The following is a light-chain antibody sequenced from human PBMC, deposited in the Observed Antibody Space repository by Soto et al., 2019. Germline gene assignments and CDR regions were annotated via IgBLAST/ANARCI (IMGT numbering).Light chain of an antibody. CDR1: TSNIGAGYT. Sequence: QSVLTQPPSVSGAPGQRVTISCTGSTSNIGAGYTVHWYQQLPGTAPKLLIYDTTYRPSGVPDRFSGSESGTSASLAITGLQPEDEANYYCQSYDRSLRASVFGGGTKVTVL. V-gene: IGLV1-40*01. J-gene: IGLJ3*02. CDR2: DTT. CDR3: QSYDRSLRASV.